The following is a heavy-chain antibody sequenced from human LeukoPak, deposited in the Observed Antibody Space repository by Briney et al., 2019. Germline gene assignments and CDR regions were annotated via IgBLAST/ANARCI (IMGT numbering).Heavy chain of an antibody. CDR2: ISAYNGNT. V-gene: IGHV1-18*01. J-gene: IGHJ4*02. CDR3: ARDKAIFGVVPNAYDY. D-gene: IGHD3-3*01. Sequence: ASVKVSCKASGYTFTSYGISWVRQAPGQGLEWMGWISAYNGNTNYAQKLQGRVTMTTDTSTSTAYMELRSLRSDDTAVYYCARDKAIFGVVPNAYDYWGQGTLATVSS. CDR1: GYTFTSYG.